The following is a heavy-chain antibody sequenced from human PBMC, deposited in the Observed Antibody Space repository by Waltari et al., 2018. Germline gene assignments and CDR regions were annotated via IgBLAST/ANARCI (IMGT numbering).Heavy chain of an antibody. J-gene: IGHJ4*02. CDR3: ATYLRSSGSYSLIY. CDR2: MNPNSGGT. CDR1: GYTFTAYY. D-gene: IGHD1-26*01. V-gene: IGHV1-2*02. Sequence: QVQLVQSGAEVKQPGASVKVSCTSSGYTFTAYYRHWVRQAPGQGLERVGWMNPNSGGTNYAQKFQGRVTLTRDTSITTAYMELSSLRSDDTAVYYCATYLRSSGSYSLIYWGQGTLVTVSS.